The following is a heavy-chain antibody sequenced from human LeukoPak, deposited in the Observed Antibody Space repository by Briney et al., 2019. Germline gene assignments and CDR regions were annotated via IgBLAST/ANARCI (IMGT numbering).Heavy chain of an antibody. CDR3: ATFTLYYYDSSGYYYEAAAAEYFQH. J-gene: IGHJ1*01. CDR2: IYHSGST. V-gene: IGHV4-4*02. Sequence: PSETLSLTCAVSGGSISSSNWWSWVRQPPGKGLEWIGEIYHSGSTNYNPSLKSRVTISVDKSKNQFSLKLSSVTAADTAVYYCATFTLYYYDSSGYYYEAAAAEYFQHWGQGTLVTVSS. D-gene: IGHD3-22*01. CDR1: GGSISSSNW.